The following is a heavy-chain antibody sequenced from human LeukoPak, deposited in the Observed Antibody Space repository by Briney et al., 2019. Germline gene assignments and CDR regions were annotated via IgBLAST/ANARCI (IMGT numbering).Heavy chain of an antibody. CDR1: GGTFSSYA. Sequence: SVKVSCKASGGTFSSYAISWVRQAPGQGLEWMGGIIPIFGTANYAQKFQGRVTITADESTSTAYMELSSLRSEDTAVYYCARKGGASPGPDFYKDVLGKRTTVTNSS. V-gene: IGHV1-69*13. D-gene: IGHD3-16*01. J-gene: IGHJ6*03. CDR2: IIPIFGTA. CDR3: ARKGGASPGPDFYKDV.